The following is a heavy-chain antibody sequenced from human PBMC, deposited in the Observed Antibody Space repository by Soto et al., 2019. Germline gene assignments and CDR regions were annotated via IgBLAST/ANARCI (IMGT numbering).Heavy chain of an antibody. D-gene: IGHD6-13*01. CDR2: MNPNNGNT. Sequence: ASVKVSCKASGDRLTNYRFSWVRQAPGQGLEWMGWMNPNNGNTGYAQKFQGRVTMTRNTSISTAYMELNSPKASDTAMYYCARTSAAGKYYYGMDVWGQGTTVTVSS. J-gene: IGHJ6*02. CDR1: GDRLTNYR. V-gene: IGHV1-8*02. CDR3: ARTSAAGKYYYGMDV.